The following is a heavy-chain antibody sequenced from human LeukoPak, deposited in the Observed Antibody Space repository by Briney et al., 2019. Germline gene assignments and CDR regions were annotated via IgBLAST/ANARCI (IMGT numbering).Heavy chain of an antibody. V-gene: IGHV4-39*07. J-gene: IGHJ4*02. Sequence: SETLSLTCNVSGGSISSSSYYWGWIRQPPGKGLEWIRSIFYSGRTYYNPSLKSRVTISIDKSKNQFFLNLSSVTAADTAVYYCAGLVGRYSSGLYYYYFDYWGQGTLVTVSS. D-gene: IGHD3-22*01. CDR1: GGSISSSSYY. CDR2: IFYSGRT. CDR3: AGLVGRYSSGLYYYYFDY.